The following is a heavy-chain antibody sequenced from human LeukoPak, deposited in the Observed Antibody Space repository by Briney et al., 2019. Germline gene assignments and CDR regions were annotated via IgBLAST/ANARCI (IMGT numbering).Heavy chain of an antibody. CDR3: ARLAISSIWSVYFDY. J-gene: IGHJ4*02. Sequence: PGESLKISCKGSGYTFTSYWIGWVRQMPGKGLEWMGIIYPGDSNIRYSPSFQGQATVSADKSISTAYLQWSSLKASDTAMYYCARLAISSIWSVYFDYWGQGTLVTVSS. D-gene: IGHD6-13*01. CDR2: IYPGDSNI. CDR1: GYTFTSYW. V-gene: IGHV5-51*01.